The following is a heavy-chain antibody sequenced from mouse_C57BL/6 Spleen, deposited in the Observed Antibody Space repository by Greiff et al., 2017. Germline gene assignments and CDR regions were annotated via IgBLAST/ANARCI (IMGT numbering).Heavy chain of an antibody. V-gene: IGHV3-6*01. J-gene: IGHJ3*01. D-gene: IGHD1-2*01. CDR2: ISYDGSN. CDR1: GYSITSGYY. Sequence: EVKVEESGPGLVKPSQSLSLTCSVTGYSITSGYYWYWIRQFPGNKLEWMGYISYDGSNNYNPSLKNRISITRDTSKNQFFLKLDSVTTEDTATYDCARDRTTAAGFAYWGQGTLVTVSA. CDR3: ARDRTTAAGFAY.